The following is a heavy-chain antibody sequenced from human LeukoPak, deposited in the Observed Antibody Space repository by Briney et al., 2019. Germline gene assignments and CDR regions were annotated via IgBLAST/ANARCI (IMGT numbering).Heavy chain of an antibody. CDR2: IYTSGST. J-gene: IGHJ6*02. V-gene: IGHV4-4*07. D-gene: IGHD3-3*01. CDR3: AKEYAAGKHYDFWSGFGYYYYGMDV. CDR1: GGSISSYY. Sequence: SETLSLTCTVSGGSISSYYWSWIRQPAGKGLEWIGRIYTSGSTNYNPSLKSRVTMSVDTSKNQFSLKLSSVTAADTAVYYCAKEYAAGKHYDFWSGFGYYYYGMDVWGQGTTVTVSS.